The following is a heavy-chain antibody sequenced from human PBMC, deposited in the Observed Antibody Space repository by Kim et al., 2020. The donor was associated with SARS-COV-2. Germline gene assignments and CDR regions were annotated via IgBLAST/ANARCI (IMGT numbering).Heavy chain of an antibody. V-gene: IGHV3-15*01. J-gene: IGHJ4*02. CDR3: TTGGAW. Sequence: KTEGAKTDYAAPVKGRFTISRDDSKNTLYLQMNSLETEDTAVYYCTTGGAWWGQGTLVTVSS. CDR2: KTEGAKT.